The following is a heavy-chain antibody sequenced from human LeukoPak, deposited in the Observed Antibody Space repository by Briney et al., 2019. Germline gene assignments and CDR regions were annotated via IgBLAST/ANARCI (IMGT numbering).Heavy chain of an antibody. CDR2: IYYSGST. Sequence: SETLSLTCTVSGGSISSGGYYWSWIRQHPGKGLEWIGYIYYSGSTYYNPSLKSRVTISVDTSKNRFSLKLSSVTAADTAVYYCARKRAKFTINIVVVPAAELNWFDPWGQGTLVTVSS. D-gene: IGHD2-2*01. CDR1: GGSISSGGYY. J-gene: IGHJ5*02. CDR3: ARKRAKFTINIVVVPAAELNWFDP. V-gene: IGHV4-31*03.